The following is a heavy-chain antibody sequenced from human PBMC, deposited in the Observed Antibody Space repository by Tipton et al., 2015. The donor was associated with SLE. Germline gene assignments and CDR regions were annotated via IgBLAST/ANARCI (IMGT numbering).Heavy chain of an antibody. V-gene: IGHV3-30*02. D-gene: IGHD1-7*01. CDR1: GFTFNNYG. CDR2: IRHDGSAK. Sequence: GSLRLSCAASGFTFNNYGMHWVRQAPGRGLQWVAFIRHDGSAKYYADSLQGRFSVSRDNAKNSLYLQMNSLRAEDTAIYYCARSLPATTDYFDYWGQGTLVTVSS. J-gene: IGHJ4*02. CDR3: ARSLPATTDYFDY.